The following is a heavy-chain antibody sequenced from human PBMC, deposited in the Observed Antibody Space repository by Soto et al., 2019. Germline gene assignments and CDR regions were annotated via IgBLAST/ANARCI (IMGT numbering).Heavy chain of an antibody. V-gene: IGHV3-23*01. CDR3: ARRGSGSYYDY. Sequence: EVQLLESGGGLVQPGGSLRLSCAASGFTFSSYAMRWVRQAPVKGLEWVSAISGSGDSTYYADSVQGRFTISRDNSNTTLYLQMNSLRAEDTAVYYCARRGSGSYYDYWGQGTLVTVSS. D-gene: IGHD1-26*01. CDR1: GFTFSSYA. J-gene: IGHJ4*02. CDR2: ISGSGDST.